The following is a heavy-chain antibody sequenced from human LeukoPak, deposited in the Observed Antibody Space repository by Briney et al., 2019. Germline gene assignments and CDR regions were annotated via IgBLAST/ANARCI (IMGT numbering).Heavy chain of an antibody. CDR3: ARETVGATMGDVDY. V-gene: IGHV1-18*01. CDR2: ISAYNGNT. J-gene: IGHJ4*02. Sequence: ASVKVSCKASGYTFTSYGISWVRQAPGQGLEWMGWISAYNGNTNYAQKLQGRVTMTTDTSTSTAYMELRSPRSDDTAVYYCARETVGATMGDVDYWGQGALVTVSS. D-gene: IGHD1-26*01. CDR1: GYTFTSYG.